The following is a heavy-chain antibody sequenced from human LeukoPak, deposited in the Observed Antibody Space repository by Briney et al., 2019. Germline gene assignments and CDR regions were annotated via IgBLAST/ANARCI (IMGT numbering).Heavy chain of an antibody. Sequence: SETLSLTCTVSGDSISSSSYYWRWIRQPPGKGLEWIGSIYYSGITYYNPSLKSRVTISVDTSKNQFSLKLSSVTAADTAVYYCARLTTDYVWGSYRSGDDAFDIWGQGTMVTVSS. CDR3: ARLTTDYVWGSYRSGDDAFDI. J-gene: IGHJ3*02. V-gene: IGHV4-39*01. D-gene: IGHD3-16*02. CDR2: IYYSGIT. CDR1: GDSISSSSYY.